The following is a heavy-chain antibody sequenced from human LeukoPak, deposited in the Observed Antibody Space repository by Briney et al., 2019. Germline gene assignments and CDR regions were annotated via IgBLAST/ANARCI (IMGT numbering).Heavy chain of an antibody. V-gene: IGHV3-74*01. CDR3: ARDIAVAGLDY. Sequence: PGGSLRLSCAASGFIFNSHGMHWVRQAPGKGLVWVSRINSDGSSTSYADSVKGRFTISRDNAKNTLYLQMNSLRAEDTAVYYCARDIAVAGLDYWGQGTLVTVSS. CDR1: GFIFNSHG. D-gene: IGHD6-19*01. CDR2: INSDGSST. J-gene: IGHJ4*02.